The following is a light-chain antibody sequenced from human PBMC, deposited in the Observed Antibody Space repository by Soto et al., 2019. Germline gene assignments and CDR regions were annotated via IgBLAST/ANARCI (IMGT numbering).Light chain of an antibody. Sequence: QSALTQPASVSGSPGQSITISCTGTSRDVGGYNYVSWHQQHPGKAPKVIITEVSNRPSGVSNRFSGSKSGNTASLTISGLQAEDEADYYCSSYVSYSTFVVFGVGTKLTVL. V-gene: IGLV2-14*01. CDR2: EVS. J-gene: IGLJ2*01. CDR1: SRDVGGYNY. CDR3: SSYVSYSTFVV.